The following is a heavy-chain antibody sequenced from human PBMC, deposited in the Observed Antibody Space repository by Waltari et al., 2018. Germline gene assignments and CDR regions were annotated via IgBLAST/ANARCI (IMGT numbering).Heavy chain of an antibody. CDR3: ARVPYPWGVADSDAFDI. V-gene: IGHV3-7*01. Sequence: EVQLVESGGGLVQPGGSLRLSCAASGFTFSSYWMSWVRQAPGKGLEWVANIKQDGSEKYYVDSVKGRFTISRDNAKNSLYLQMNSLRAEDTAVYYCARVPYPWGVADSDAFDIWGQGTMVTVSS. D-gene: IGHD6-19*01. CDR1: GFTFSSYW. CDR2: IKQDGSEK. J-gene: IGHJ3*02.